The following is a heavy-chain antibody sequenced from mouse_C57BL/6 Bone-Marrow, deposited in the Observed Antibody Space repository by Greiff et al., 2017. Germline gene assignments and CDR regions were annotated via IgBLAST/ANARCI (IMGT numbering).Heavy chain of an antibody. D-gene: IGHD1-1*01. CDR1: GFTFSSYA. CDR3: ARDRDGSPFDH. Sequence: EVQLVESGGGLVKPGGSLKLSCAASGFTFSSYAMSWVRQTPEKRLEWVATISDGGSYTYYPDNVKGRFTISRDNAKNNLYLQMSHLKSEDTAMYYCARDRDGSPFDHWGQGTTLTVSS. CDR2: ISDGGSYT. V-gene: IGHV5-4*01. J-gene: IGHJ2*01.